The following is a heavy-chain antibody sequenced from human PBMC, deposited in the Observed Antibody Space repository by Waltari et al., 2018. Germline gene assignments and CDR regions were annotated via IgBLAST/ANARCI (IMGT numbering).Heavy chain of an antibody. CDR2: INTDGTIR. Sequence: EMQLVESGGGLVQPGGSLRSSCAASGFIFSSYWMPWVRQAPGKGLVSVSNINTDGTIRRYADSVKGRFTISRDNAKNMLFLEMNNLRVEDTAVYYCVMYSSEFLGDCWGQGTLVAVSS. CDR3: VMYSSEFLGDC. CDR1: GFIFSSYW. V-gene: IGHV3-74*01. J-gene: IGHJ4*02. D-gene: IGHD6-25*01.